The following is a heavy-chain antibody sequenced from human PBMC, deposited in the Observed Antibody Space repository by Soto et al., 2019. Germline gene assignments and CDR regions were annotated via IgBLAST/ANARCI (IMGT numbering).Heavy chain of an antibody. D-gene: IGHD1-7*01. CDR2: IIPIFGTA. CDR1: GGTFSSYA. CDR3: SGQLVGPELRAESAFDI. J-gene: IGHJ3*02. V-gene: IGHV1-69*01. Sequence: QVQLVQSGAEVKKPGSSVKVSCKASGGTFSSYAISWVRQAPGQGLEWMGGIIPIFGTANYAQKFQGRVTITADESTRTAYMEPGKLRSGDPGGYFWSGQLVGPELRAESAFDIWGQGTMVTVSS.